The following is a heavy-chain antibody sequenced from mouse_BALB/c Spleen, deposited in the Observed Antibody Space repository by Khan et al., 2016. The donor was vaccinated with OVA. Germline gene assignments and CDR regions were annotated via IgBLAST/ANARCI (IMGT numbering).Heavy chain of an antibody. D-gene: IGHD4-1*01. J-gene: IGHJ3*01. V-gene: IGHV5-6*01. CDR2: ISSGGST. CDR1: GFTFSSYS. CDR3: ASHITGSFAY. Sequence: EVQLVESGGDLVEPGGSLKLSCAASGFTFSSYSMSWVRQTPDKRLEWVATISSGGSTYYPDIVKGRFTISRDNAKNTLYLQMSSLKSEDTAMYYCASHITGSFAYWGQGTLVAVSA.